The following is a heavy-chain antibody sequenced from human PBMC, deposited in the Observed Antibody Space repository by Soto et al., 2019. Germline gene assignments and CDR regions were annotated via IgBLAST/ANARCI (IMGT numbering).Heavy chain of an antibody. CDR1: GGSFSGYY. V-gene: IGHV4-34*01. Sequence: SETLSLTCAVYGGSFSGYYWSWIRQPPGKGLEWIGEINHSGSTNYNPSLKSRVTISVDTSKNQFSLKLSSVTAADTAVYYCARGVKRPLAYSSVLNSLYPGYYFDYWGQGTLVTVSS. J-gene: IGHJ4*02. CDR2: INHSGST. D-gene: IGHD6-25*01. CDR3: ARGVKRPLAYSSVLNSLYPGYYFDY.